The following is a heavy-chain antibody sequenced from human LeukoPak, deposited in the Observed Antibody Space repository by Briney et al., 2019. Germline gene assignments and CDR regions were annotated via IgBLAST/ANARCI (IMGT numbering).Heavy chain of an antibody. CDR1: GFTFSSFT. CDR3: ARDYGGWFDP. J-gene: IGHJ5*02. Sequence: GGSLRLSCTVSGFTFSSFTMNWVRQGPGKGLEWVSSISSSSSYIYYADSVKGRFTISRDNAKNSLYLQMNSLRAEDTAVYYCARDYGGWFDPWGQGTLVTVSS. V-gene: IGHV3-21*01. CDR2: ISSSSSYI. D-gene: IGHD4-17*01.